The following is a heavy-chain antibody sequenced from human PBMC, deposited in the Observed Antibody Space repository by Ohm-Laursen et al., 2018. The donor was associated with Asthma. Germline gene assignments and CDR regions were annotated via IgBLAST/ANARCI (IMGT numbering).Heavy chain of an antibody. V-gene: IGHV4-61*08. CDR3: ARRVIVGATTKEALRRTQNQVDAFDI. Sequence: SDTLSLTCIVSGASISSGGYYWSWIRQHPGKGLEWIGYIYYSGSTNYNPSLKSRVTISVDTSKNQFSLKLSSVTAADTAVYYCARRVIVGATTKEALRRTQNQVDAFDIWGQGTMVTVSS. J-gene: IGHJ3*02. D-gene: IGHD1-26*01. CDR2: IYYSGST. CDR1: GASISSGGYY.